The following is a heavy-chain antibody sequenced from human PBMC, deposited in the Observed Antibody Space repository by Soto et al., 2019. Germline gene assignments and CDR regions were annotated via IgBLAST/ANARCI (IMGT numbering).Heavy chain of an antibody. J-gene: IGHJ6*02. CDR3: ARQCTNGVCYRHYYYYYGMDV. V-gene: IGHV1-69*01. Sequence: QVQLVQSGAEVKKPGSSVKVSCKASGGTFSSYAISWVRQAPGQGLEWMGGIIPIFGTANYGQKFQGRVTITADEATSTAYMELSSLRAEDTAVYYCARQCTNGVCYRHYYYYYGMDVWGQGTTVTVSS. CDR2: IIPIFGTA. CDR1: GGTFSSYA. D-gene: IGHD2-8*01.